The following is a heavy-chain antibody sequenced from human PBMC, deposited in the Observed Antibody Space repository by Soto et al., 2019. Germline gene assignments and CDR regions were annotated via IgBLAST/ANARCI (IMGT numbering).Heavy chain of an antibody. CDR1: GGSFSGYY. V-gene: IGHV4-34*01. Sequence: PSETLSLTCAVYGGSFSGYYWSWIRQPPGKGLEWIGEINHSGSTNYNPSLKSRVTISVDTSKNQFSLKLSSVTAADTAVYYCARGVRYSSGWYEYYYYGMDVWGQGTTVTVSS. CDR2: INHSGST. D-gene: IGHD6-19*01. CDR3: ARGVRYSSGWYEYYYYGMDV. J-gene: IGHJ6*02.